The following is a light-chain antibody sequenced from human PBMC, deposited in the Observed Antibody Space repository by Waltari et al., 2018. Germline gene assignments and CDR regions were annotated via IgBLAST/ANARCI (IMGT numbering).Light chain of an antibody. V-gene: IGLV1-40*01. Sequence: QSVLPQPPSLSGAPGQRVHISCIGSRPNLGSYYHVPWYQQLPQTAPKLLIYGNTFRPSGVPRRFSGARSGTSASLVITGLQAEDEATYYCQSYDDRQSVVFGGGTKLTVL. CDR1: RPNLGSYYH. J-gene: IGLJ2*01. CDR3: QSYDDRQSVV. CDR2: GNT.